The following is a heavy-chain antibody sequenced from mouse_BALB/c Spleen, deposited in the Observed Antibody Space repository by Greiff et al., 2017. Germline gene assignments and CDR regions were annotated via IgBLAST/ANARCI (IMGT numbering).Heavy chain of an antibody. Sequence: QVQLQQSGAELARPGASVKMSCKASGYTFTSYTMHWVKQRPGQGLEWIGYINPSGGDTNYNQKFKDKATLTADTSSSTAYMQLSSLTSEDAAVYYCARSFDYDWFAYGGKGLWSRSL. D-gene: IGHD2-4*01. J-gene: IGHJ3*01. V-gene: IGHV1-4*01. CDR3: ARSFDYDWFAY. CDR1: GYTFTSYT. CDR2: INPSGGDT.